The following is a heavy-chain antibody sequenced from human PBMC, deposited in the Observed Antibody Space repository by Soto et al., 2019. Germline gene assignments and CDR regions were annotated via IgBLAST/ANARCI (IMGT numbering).Heavy chain of an antibody. V-gene: IGHV4-39*01. CDR1: GGSISSSSYY. D-gene: IGHD2-2*01. J-gene: IGHJ6*03. Sequence: SETLSLTCTASGGSISSSSYYWGWIRQPPGKGLEWIGSIYYSGSTYYNPSLKSRVTISVDTSKNQFSLKLSSVTAADTAVYYCARRGCSSTIPHYYYYMDVWCTGTTVTV. CDR3: ARRGCSSTIPHYYYYMDV. CDR2: IYYSGST.